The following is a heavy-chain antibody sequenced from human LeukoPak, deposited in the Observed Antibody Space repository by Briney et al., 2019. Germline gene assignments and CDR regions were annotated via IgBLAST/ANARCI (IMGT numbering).Heavy chain of an antibody. Sequence: ASVKVSCKASGYTFTGYYMHWVRQAPGQGLEWMGWISAYNGNADYAQKFQGRVTMTTDTSTSTAYMELRSLRSDDTAVYFCARVGAYCTSSSCFDYWARETWSPSPQ. J-gene: IGHJ4*02. CDR2: ISAYNGNA. V-gene: IGHV1-18*04. D-gene: IGHD2-2*01. CDR3: ARVGAYCTSSSCFDY. CDR1: GYTFTGYY.